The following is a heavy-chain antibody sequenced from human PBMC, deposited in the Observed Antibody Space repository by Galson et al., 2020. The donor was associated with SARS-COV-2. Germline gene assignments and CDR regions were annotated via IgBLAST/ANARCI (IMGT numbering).Heavy chain of an antibody. J-gene: IGHJ5*02. D-gene: IGHD3-22*01. Sequence: SETLSLTCTVSGGSLDSYYWSWIRQPPGKGLEWIGYIYYSGSTNYSPSLKNRVTMSVDTSKNQFSLKLSSVTAADTAMYYCARLRSGYLPYPETWGQGTLVTVSS. CDR1: GGSLDSYY. V-gene: IGHV4-59*08. CDR3: ARLRSGYLPYPET. CDR2: IYYSGST.